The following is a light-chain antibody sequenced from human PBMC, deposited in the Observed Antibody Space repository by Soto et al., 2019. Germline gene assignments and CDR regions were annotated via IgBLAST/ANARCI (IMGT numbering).Light chain of an antibody. J-gene: IGKJ1*01. Sequence: EIVLTQSPATLSLSPGERATLSCMASQSVSSYLAWYQQKPGQAPRLLIYDASNRATGIPARFSGSGSGTDFTLTLSSLEPEDFAVYYCQQRSNWPRTFGQGTKVDIK. CDR3: QQRSNWPRT. CDR1: QSVSSY. CDR2: DAS. V-gene: IGKV3-11*01.